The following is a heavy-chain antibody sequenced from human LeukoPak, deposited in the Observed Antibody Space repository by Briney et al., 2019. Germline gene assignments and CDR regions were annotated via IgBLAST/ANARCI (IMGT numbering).Heavy chain of an antibody. CDR3: ASRSGRAYYGMDV. Sequence: PSETLSLTCTVSGGSIPYYYRSWIRQPPGKGLEWIGSVHYSGDTNYNSSLESRVAISVDASKNQFSLILTSVTAADTAVYYCASRSGRAYYGMDVWGQGTTVNVFS. CDR1: GGSIPYYY. CDR2: VHYSGDT. D-gene: IGHD3-10*01. J-gene: IGHJ6*02. V-gene: IGHV4-59*01.